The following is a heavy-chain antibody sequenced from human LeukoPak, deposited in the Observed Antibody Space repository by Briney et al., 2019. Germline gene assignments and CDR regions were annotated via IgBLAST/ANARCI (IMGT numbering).Heavy chain of an antibody. V-gene: IGHV3-7*01. J-gene: IGHJ4*02. CDR1: GFTFSSYW. Sequence: PGGSLRLSCAASGFTFSSYWMSWVRQAPGKGREWVANIKQDGSEKYYVDSVKGRFTISRDNAKNSLYLQMNSLRAEDTAVYYCARDRDYDSWSGHTYYFDYSGQATLVTASS. CDR3: ARDRDYDSWSGHTYYFDY. CDR2: IKQDGSEK. D-gene: IGHD3-3*01.